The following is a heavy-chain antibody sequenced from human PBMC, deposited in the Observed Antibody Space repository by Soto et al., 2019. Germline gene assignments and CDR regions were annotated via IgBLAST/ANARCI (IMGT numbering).Heavy chain of an antibody. CDR2: IYYRGST. Sequence: QVLLQESGPGLVKPSETLSLNCTVSGGPISGYYWNWIRQSPGKGLAWIGYIYYRGSTNDNPSLERRVTMSVDTSKYQFSLKLSSVTAADTAVYYCARDGLTRSMPATKWFDPWGQVTL. V-gene: IGHV4-59*01. CDR1: GGPISGYY. CDR3: ARDGLTRSMPATKWFDP. D-gene: IGHD2-2*01. J-gene: IGHJ5*02.